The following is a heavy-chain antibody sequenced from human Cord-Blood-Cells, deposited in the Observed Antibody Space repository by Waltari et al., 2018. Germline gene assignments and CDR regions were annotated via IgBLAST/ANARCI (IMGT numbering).Heavy chain of an antibody. V-gene: IGHV4-39*01. CDR1: GGSISSSSYY. CDR3: ASSFGSGSYYWYFDL. CDR2: IYYSGST. J-gene: IGHJ2*01. D-gene: IGHD3-10*01. Sequence: QLQLQESGPGLVKPSETLSLTCTVSGGSISSSSYYWGWIRPPPGKGLEWIGSIYYSGSTYYNPSLKSRVTISVDTSKNQFSLKLSSVTAADTAVYYCASSFGSGSYYWYFDLWGRDTLVTVSS.